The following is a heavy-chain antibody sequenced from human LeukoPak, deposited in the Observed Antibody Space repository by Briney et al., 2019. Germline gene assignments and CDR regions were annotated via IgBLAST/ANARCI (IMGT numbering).Heavy chain of an antibody. Sequence: SETLSLTCTVSGGSISSYYWSWIRQPPGKGLEWIGYIYYSGSTYYNPSLKSRVTISVDTSKNQFSLKLSSVTAADTAVYYCASVTTDGWFDPWGQGTRVTVSS. CDR3: ASVTTDGWFDP. CDR2: IYYSGST. V-gene: IGHV4-59*12. J-gene: IGHJ5*02. D-gene: IGHD3-22*01. CDR1: GGSISSYY.